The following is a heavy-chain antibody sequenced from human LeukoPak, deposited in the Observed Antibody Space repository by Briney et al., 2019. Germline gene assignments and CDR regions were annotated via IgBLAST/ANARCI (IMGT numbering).Heavy chain of an antibody. CDR3: ARADY. V-gene: IGHV3-21*01. J-gene: IGHJ4*02. Sequence: MTGGSLRLSCAASGFTFSSYGMNWVRQAPGKGLEWVSSIGSSSDYIYYADSVKDRFTISRDNAKNSLYLQMNSLRAEDTAVYYCARADYWGQGALVTVSS. CDR2: IGSSSDYI. CDR1: GFTFSSYG.